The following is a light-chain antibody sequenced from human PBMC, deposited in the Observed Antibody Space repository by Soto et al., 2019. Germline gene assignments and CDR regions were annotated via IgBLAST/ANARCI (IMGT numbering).Light chain of an antibody. CDR1: SSDVGGYNY. Sequence: QSALTQPRSVSGSPGQSVTISCTGTSSDVGGYNYVSWYQHHPGKAPKLMISEVSRRPSGVPDRFSGSKSGNTASLTISGLQAEDEADYYCCSHAGTYTWVFGGGTKLTVL. V-gene: IGLV2-11*01. J-gene: IGLJ3*02. CDR2: EVS. CDR3: CSHAGTYTWV.